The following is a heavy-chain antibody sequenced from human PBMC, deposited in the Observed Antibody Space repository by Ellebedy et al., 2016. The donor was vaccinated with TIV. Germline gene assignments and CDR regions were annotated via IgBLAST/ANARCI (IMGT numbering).Heavy chain of an antibody. CDR1: GFSFNSYA. V-gene: IGHV3-23*01. D-gene: IGHD5-18*01. J-gene: IGHJ4*02. CDR2: ISNTGSRT. Sequence: GESLKISCAASGFSFNSYAMSWVHQAPGKGLEWVSTISNTGSRTYYADSVEGRFIISRDNSKRTLFLQMNSLRAEDTAVYFCAKDRTPGDGYWVFDDWGQGTLVTVSS. CDR3: AKDRTPGDGYWVFDD.